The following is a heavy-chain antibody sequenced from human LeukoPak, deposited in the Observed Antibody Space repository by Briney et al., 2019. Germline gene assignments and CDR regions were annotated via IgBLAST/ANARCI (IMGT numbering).Heavy chain of an antibody. D-gene: IGHD3-22*01. Sequence: SVKVSCKASGGTFSSYAISWVRQAPGQGLEWMGRIIPILGIANYAQKFQGRVTITADKSTSTAYMELSSLRSEDTAVYYCARDLSGPYYDSSGYHDYYFDYWGQGTLVTVSS. CDR1: GGTFSSYA. CDR3: ARDLSGPYYDSSGYHDYYFDY. CDR2: IIPILGIA. V-gene: IGHV1-69*04. J-gene: IGHJ4*02.